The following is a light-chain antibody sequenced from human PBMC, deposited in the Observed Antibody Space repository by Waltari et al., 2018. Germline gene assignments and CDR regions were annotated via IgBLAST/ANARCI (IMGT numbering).Light chain of an antibody. CDR3: QQYGGSPKYT. Sequence: ENVLTRSPGTLSLSPGERATLSCRASQRVSNNYLAWYQAKPGQPPRLLIYGVSLRATGIPDRFSGGGSGTDFTLTISRLEPEDSAVYYCQQYGGSPKYTFGQGTKLEIK. CDR2: GVS. V-gene: IGKV3-20*01. CDR1: QRVSNNY. J-gene: IGKJ2*01.